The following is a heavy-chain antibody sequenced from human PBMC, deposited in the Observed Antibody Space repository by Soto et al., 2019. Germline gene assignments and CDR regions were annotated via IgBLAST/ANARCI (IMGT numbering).Heavy chain of an antibody. D-gene: IGHD2-15*01. Sequence: GESLKISCKGSGYTFTSYWINWVRQMPGKGLEWMGRIDPTDSYTNYNPSFQGHFTISADKSLSTAYLQWDSLRASDTATYYCARGGPQVVHNWVDPWGQGTLLTVSS. J-gene: IGHJ5*02. V-gene: IGHV5-10-1*01. CDR2: IDPTDSYT. CDR3: ARGGPQVVHNWVDP. CDR1: GYTFTSYW.